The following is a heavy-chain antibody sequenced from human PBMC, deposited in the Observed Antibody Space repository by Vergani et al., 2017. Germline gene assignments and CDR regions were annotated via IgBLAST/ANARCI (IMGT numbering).Heavy chain of an antibody. V-gene: IGHV4-61*02. CDR2: IYTSGST. CDR1: GGSISSGSYY. J-gene: IGHJ5*02. D-gene: IGHD1-14*01. Sequence: QVQLQESGPGLVKPSQTLSLTCTVSGGSISSGSYYWSWIRPPAGKGLEWIGRIYTSGSTNYNPSLKSRVTISVDTSKNQFSLKLSSVTAADTAVYYCARAGPRNSDNNWVDPWGEGTLVTVSS. CDR3: ARAGPRNSDNNWVDP.